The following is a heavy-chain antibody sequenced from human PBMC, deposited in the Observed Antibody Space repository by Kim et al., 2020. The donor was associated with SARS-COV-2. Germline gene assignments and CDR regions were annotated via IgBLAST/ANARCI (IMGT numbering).Heavy chain of an antibody. D-gene: IGHD4-17*01. Sequence: SETLSLTCTVSGGSISSGGYYWSWIRQHPGKGLEWIGYIYYSGSTYYNPSLKSRVTISVDTSKNQFSLKLSSVTAADTAVYYCAKERGFYGDYATFSGMDVWGQGTTVTISS. J-gene: IGHJ6*02. V-gene: IGHV4-31*03. CDR1: GGSISSGGYY. CDR3: AKERGFYGDYATFSGMDV. CDR2: IYYSGST.